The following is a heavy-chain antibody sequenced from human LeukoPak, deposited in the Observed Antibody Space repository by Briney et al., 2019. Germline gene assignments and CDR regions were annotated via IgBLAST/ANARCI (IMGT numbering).Heavy chain of an antibody. J-gene: IGHJ3*02. CDR3: AKNHERGRYDSFDM. V-gene: IGHV3-7*03. D-gene: IGHD3-16*02. Sequence: GGSLRLSCAASGFTFSSYWMSWVRQAPGKGLEWVANIKQDGSEKYYVDSVKGRFSISRDNSKNTLYLQLDSLRAEDTAVYYCAKNHERGRYDSFDMWAQGSWVTVSS. CDR2: IKQDGSEK. CDR1: GFTFSSYW.